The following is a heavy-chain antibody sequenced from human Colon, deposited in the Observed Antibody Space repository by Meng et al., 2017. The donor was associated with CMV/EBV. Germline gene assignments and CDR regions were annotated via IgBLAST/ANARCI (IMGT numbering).Heavy chain of an antibody. J-gene: IGHJ5*02. Sequence: GGSLRLSCAASGFILSSHYMSWVRQAPGKGLEWVSTLYRGGTSTYPDSAKGRFTISRDNSKNTLYLQINHLTPGDTAVYYCARRSVTGPPGSFFDPWGQGTLVTVSS. V-gene: IGHV3-66*02. CDR2: LYRGGTS. CDR3: ARRSVTGPPGSFFDP. D-gene: IGHD3-10*01. CDR1: GFILSSHY.